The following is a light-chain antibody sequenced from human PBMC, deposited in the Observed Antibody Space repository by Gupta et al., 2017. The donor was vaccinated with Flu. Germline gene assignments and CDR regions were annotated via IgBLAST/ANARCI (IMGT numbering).Light chain of an antibody. CDR1: QSVSTN. CDR2: GAS. CDR3: RQEDKWPLT. V-gene: IGKV3-15*01. J-gene: IGKJ1*01. Sequence: PAPLSGSPGERATLSCRASQSVSTNLAWLQQKPGQAPRLLIHGASTRATGLPATFSGGGSGTEFTVTISSLQSEDFGIYYCRQEDKWPLTLGQGTRVEIK.